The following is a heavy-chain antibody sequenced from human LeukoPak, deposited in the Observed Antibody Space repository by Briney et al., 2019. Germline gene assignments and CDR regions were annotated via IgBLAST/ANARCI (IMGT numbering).Heavy chain of an antibody. Sequence: PSETLSLTCTVSGGSISSSSYYWGWIRQPPGKGLEWIGSIYYSGSTYYNPSLKSRVTISVDTSKNQFSLKLSSVTAADTAVYYCARGPRYYGSGSKGGAFDIWGQGTMVTVSS. J-gene: IGHJ3*02. D-gene: IGHD3-10*01. V-gene: IGHV4-39*01. CDR1: GGSISSSSYY. CDR2: IYYSGST. CDR3: ARGPRYYGSGSKGGAFDI.